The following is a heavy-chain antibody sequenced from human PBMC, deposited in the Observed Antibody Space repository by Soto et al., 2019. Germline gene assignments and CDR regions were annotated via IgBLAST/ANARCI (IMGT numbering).Heavy chain of an antibody. V-gene: IGHV5-10-1*01. CDR1: GYSVTSYW. J-gene: IGHJ6*02. CDR3: ARLGITMVRVDYYYYYGMDV. D-gene: IGHD3-10*01. Sequence: PGESLKISCKGSGYSVTSYWISWVRQMPGKGLEWMGRIDPSDSYTNYSPSFQGHVTISADKSISTAYLQWSSLKASDTAMYYCARLGITMVRVDYYYYYGMDVWGQGTTVTVSS. CDR2: IDPSDSYT.